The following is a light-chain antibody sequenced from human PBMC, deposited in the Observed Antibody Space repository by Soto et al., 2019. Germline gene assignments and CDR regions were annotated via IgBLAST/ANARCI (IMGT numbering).Light chain of an antibody. CDR3: QQYGGSPLFT. V-gene: IGKV1D-16*01. Sequence: DIQMTQSPSSLSAFVGDRVTISCRASQGISSWLAWYQQKPEKALKSLIYAASTLQSGVPSRFSGSGSGTDFTLTISSLQPEDFAVYSCQQYGGSPLFTFGPGTRVDFK. CDR1: QGISSW. J-gene: IGKJ3*01. CDR2: AAS.